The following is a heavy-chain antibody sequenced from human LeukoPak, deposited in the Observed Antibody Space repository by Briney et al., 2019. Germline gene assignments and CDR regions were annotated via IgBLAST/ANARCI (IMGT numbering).Heavy chain of an antibody. CDR3: AKGASSGYSYGFVY. CDR2: ISWNSGSI. Sequence: GGSLRLSCAASGFTFDDYAMHWVRHAPGKGLEWVSGISWNSGSIGYADSVKGRFTISRDNAKNSLYLQMNSLRAEDTALYYCAKGASSGYSYGFVYWGQGTLVTVSS. CDR1: GFTFDDYA. D-gene: IGHD5-18*01. V-gene: IGHV3-9*01. J-gene: IGHJ4*02.